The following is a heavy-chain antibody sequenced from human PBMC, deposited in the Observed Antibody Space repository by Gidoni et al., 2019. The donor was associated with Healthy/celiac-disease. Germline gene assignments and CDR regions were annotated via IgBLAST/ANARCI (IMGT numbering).Heavy chain of an antibody. J-gene: IGHJ4*02. Sequence: AVYGGSFSGYYWCWIRQPPGKGLEWIGEINHSGSTNYNPSLKSRVTISVDTSKNQFSLKLSSVTAADTAVYYCASGERYSGHWGQGTLVTVSS. CDR2: INHSGST. CDR1: GGSFSGYY. CDR3: ASGERYSGH. V-gene: IGHV4-34*01. D-gene: IGHD5-12*01.